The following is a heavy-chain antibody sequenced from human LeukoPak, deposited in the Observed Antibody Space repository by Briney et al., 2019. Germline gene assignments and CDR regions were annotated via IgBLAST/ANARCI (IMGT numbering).Heavy chain of an antibody. J-gene: IGHJ4*02. Sequence: SQTLSLTCTVSGGSIRSGVYYWSWIRQPPGKGLEWIGYIYYSGSTYYNPSLKSRVTISVDTSKNQFSLKLSSVTAADTAVYYCAREVRFTMGGHDYWGQGTLVTVSS. CDR1: GGSIRSGVYY. CDR2: IYYSGST. D-gene: IGHD3-10*01. CDR3: AREVRFTMGGHDY. V-gene: IGHV4-30-4*01.